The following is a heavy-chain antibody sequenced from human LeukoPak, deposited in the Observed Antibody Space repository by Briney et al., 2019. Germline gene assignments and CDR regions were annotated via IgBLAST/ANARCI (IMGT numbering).Heavy chain of an antibody. CDR1: GGSISFYY. Sequence: SETLSLTCTVFGGSISFYYWSWIRQPPGKGLEWIGYIYYSGSTTYNPSLKSRVTISVDASKTQFSLKLSSVTAADTAMYYCVRSYDTSGYFHAFDIWGQGTEVTVSS. J-gene: IGHJ3*02. D-gene: IGHD3-22*01. CDR3: VRSYDTSGYFHAFDI. V-gene: IGHV4-59*01. CDR2: IYYSGST.